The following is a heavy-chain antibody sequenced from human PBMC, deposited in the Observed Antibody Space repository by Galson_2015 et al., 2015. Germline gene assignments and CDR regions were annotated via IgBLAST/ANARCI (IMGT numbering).Heavy chain of an antibody. J-gene: IGHJ4*02. Sequence: SLRVSCEASGFSFGNYDMHWVRQAPGKGLEWVSGISWNSARIGYAGSVKGRFTISRDDAKNSLYLQMNSLRPEDTALYYCAKGFVTYSYATNPCYCWCQATLITVSS. CDR2: ISWNSARI. CDR1: GFSFGNYD. V-gene: IGHV3-9*01. CDR3: AKGFVTYSYATNPCYC. D-gene: IGHD5-18*01.